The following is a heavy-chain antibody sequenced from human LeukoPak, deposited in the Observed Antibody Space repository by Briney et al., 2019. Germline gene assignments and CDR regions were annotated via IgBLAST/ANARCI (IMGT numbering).Heavy chain of an antibody. J-gene: IGHJ4*02. CDR2: INNDGSTT. Sequence: GGSLRLSCAASGFTFSNYWMHWVRQAPGKGLVWVSRINNDGSTTNYADSVKGRFTISRDNAENTLYLQMNSLRDEDTAVYYCAGGPRTYYYDSSGYNWGQGTLVTVSS. V-gene: IGHV3-74*01. D-gene: IGHD3-22*01. CDR3: AGGPRTYYYDSSGYN. CDR1: GFTFSNYW.